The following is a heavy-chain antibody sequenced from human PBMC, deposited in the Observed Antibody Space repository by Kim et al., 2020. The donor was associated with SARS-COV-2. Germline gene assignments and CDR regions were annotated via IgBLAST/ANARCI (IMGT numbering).Heavy chain of an antibody. V-gene: IGHV1-69*13. D-gene: IGHD5-12*01. CDR1: GGTFSSYA. J-gene: IGHJ6*02. CDR3: ARDRVATIWNYYYGMDV. CDR2: IIPIFGTA. Sequence: SVKVSCKASGGTFSSYAISWVRQAPGQGLEWMGGIIPIFGTANYAQKFQGRVTITADESTSTAYMELSSLRSEDTAVYYCARDRVATIWNYYYGMDVWGQGTTVTVSS.